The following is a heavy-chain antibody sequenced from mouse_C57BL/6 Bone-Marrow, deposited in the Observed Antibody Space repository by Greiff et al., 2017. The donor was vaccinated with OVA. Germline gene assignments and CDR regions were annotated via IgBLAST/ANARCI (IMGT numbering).Heavy chain of an antibody. CDR2: IYPRSGNT. CDR3: ARNPRAYYSKGFDY. D-gene: IGHD2-5*01. V-gene: IGHV1-81*01. J-gene: IGHJ2*01. Sequence: VQLQQSGAELARPGASVKLSCQASGYTFTSFGISWVKQRTGQGLEWIGEIYPRSGNTYYNEQFKGKATLTADNSSSTAYMELRSVTSEDSAVYFCARNPRAYYSKGFDYWGQGTTLTVSS. CDR1: GYTFTSFG.